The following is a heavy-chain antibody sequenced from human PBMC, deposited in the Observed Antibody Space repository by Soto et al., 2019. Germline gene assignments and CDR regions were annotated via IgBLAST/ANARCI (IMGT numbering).Heavy chain of an antibody. CDR2: IYFSGST. V-gene: IGHV4-59*01. Sequence: QEHLQESGPGLVKPSETLSLPCTVSGGSISTYYWSWIRQPPGKGLEWIGYIYFSGSTNYNPSLKSRVTISVDTSKNQFSLKLGSVTAADTAVYYCARVGILTGYYKGLDVWGQGTTVTVSS. D-gene: IGHD3-9*01. J-gene: IGHJ6*02. CDR3: ARVGILTGYYKGLDV. CDR1: GGSISTYY.